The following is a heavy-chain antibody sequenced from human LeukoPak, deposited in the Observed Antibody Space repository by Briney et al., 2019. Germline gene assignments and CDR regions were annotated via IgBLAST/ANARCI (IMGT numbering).Heavy chain of an antibody. CDR1: GFTFSSHS. D-gene: IGHD1-26*01. CDR3: ARRKLDSGSYFFDH. J-gene: IGHJ4*02. CDR2: ISSASSSI. Sequence: HPGGSLRLSCTASGFTFSSHSMNWVRQAPGKGLEWISYISSASSSIHYAASVRGRFTISRDNGNNSLYLQMNSLRAEDTAVYYCARRKLDSGSYFFDHWGQGTPVTVSS. V-gene: IGHV3-48*01.